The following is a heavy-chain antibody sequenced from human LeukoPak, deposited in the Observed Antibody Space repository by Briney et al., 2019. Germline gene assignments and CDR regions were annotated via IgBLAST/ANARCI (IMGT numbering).Heavy chain of an antibody. Sequence: GGSLRLSCAASGFTFSDYYMSWIRQAPGQGLEWVSYISGSGSTIYYADSVKGRFTISRDNSKNTLYLQMNSLRAEDTAVYYCAKDGKTRNWNYFQAKPVYWGQGTLVTVSS. D-gene: IGHD1-7*01. CDR2: ISGSGSTI. J-gene: IGHJ4*02. CDR3: AKDGKTRNWNYFQAKPVY. V-gene: IGHV3-11*01. CDR1: GFTFSDYY.